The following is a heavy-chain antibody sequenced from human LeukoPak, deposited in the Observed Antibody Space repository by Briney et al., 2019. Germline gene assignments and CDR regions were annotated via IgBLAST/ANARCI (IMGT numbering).Heavy chain of an antibody. Sequence: SLRLSXXXXGFTXXSXAMSWVSXAPGKGLEGGSAISGSGRSTYYADSVKGRFTISRDNSKNTLYLQMNSLRAEDTAVYYCAKGTMSGSYYEGILDYWGQGTLVTVSS. CDR2: ISGSGRST. D-gene: IGHD1-26*01. CDR3: AKGTMSGSYYEGILDY. V-gene: IGHV3-23*01. CDR1: GFTXXSXA. J-gene: IGHJ4*02.